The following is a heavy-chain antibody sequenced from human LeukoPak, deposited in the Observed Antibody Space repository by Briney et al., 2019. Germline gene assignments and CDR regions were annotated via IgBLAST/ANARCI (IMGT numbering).Heavy chain of an antibody. J-gene: IGHJ4*02. CDR3: AKGVTMIVVVITTYYYFDY. D-gene: IGHD3-22*01. CDR1: GFTFSDYY. CDR2: ISSSGTTI. Sequence: GGSLRLSCAASGFTFSDYYMSWIRQAPGKGLEWVSYISSSGTTIYYADSVKGRFTISRDNSKNTLYLQMNSLRAEDTAVYYCAKGVTMIVVVITTYYYFDYWGQGTLVTVSS. V-gene: IGHV3-11*01.